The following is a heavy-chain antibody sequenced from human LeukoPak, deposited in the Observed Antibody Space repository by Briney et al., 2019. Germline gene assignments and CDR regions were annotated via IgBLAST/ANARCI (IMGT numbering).Heavy chain of an antibody. D-gene: IGHD2-2*01. CDR1: GYTFTSYG. V-gene: IGHV1-18*01. CDR2: ISAYNGNT. J-gene: IGHJ6*03. Sequence: GASVKVSCKASGYTFTSYGISWVRQAPGQGLEWMGWISAYNGNTNYAQKLQGRVTMTTDTSTSTAYMELRSLRSDDTAVYYCARVPKDIVVVPAAPGYYYYYYMDVWGKGTMVTVSS. CDR3: ARVPKDIVVVPAAPGYYYYYYMDV.